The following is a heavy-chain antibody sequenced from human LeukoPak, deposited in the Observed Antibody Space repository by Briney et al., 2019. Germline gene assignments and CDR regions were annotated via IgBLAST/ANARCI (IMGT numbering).Heavy chain of an antibody. Sequence: ASVKVSCKASGYTFTSYDINWVRQATGQGLEWMGWMNPNSGNTGYAQEFQGRVTMTRNTSISTAYMELSSLRSEDTAVYYCARGPDCSGGSCYYYYYYMDVWGKGTTVTVSS. CDR3: ARGPDCSGGSCYYYYYYMDV. D-gene: IGHD2-15*01. CDR2: MNPNSGNT. J-gene: IGHJ6*03. V-gene: IGHV1-8*01. CDR1: GYTFTSYD.